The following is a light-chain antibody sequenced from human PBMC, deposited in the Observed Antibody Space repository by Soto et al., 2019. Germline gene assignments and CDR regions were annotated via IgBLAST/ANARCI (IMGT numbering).Light chain of an antibody. CDR2: GAS. CDR1: QSVSSN. V-gene: IGKV3-15*01. CDR3: QQYNKWPLT. Sequence: EIVLTQSPATLSLYPGERATLCCRASQSVSSNLGWYQQKPGQAPRLLIYGASTRATGIPARFSGSGSGTDFTLTISSLQSEDFAVYFCQQYNKWPLTFGGGTKVDIK. J-gene: IGKJ4*01.